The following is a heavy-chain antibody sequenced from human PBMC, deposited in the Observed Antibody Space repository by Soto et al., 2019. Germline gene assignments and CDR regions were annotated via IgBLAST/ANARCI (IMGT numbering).Heavy chain of an antibody. V-gene: IGHV4-59*08. CDR1: GGSISSYY. J-gene: IGHJ6*03. CDR3: ARRRPEAYYYYMDV. CDR2: IYYSGST. Sequence: SETLSLTCTVSGGSISSYYWSWIRQPPGKGLEWIGYIYYSGSTNYNPSLKSRVTISVDTSKNQFSLKLSSVTAADTAVYYCARRRPEAYYYYMDVWGKGTTVTVSS.